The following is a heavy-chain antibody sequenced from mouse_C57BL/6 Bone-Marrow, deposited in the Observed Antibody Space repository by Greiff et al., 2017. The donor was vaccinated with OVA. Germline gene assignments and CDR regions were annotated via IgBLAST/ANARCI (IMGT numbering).Heavy chain of an antibody. V-gene: IGHV5-12*01. Sequence: EVQVVESGGGLVQPGGSLKLSCAASGFTFSDYYMYWVRQTPEKRLEWVAYISNGGGSTYYPGTVKGRFTISRDNAKNTLYLQMSRLKSEDTAMYYCARHRYFDVWGTGTTVTVSS. CDR2: ISNGGGST. J-gene: IGHJ1*03. CDR1: GFTFSDYY. CDR3: ARHRYFDV.